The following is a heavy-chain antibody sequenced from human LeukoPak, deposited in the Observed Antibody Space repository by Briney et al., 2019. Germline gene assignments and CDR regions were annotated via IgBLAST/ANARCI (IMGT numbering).Heavy chain of an antibody. J-gene: IGHJ5*02. D-gene: IGHD4-23*01. V-gene: IGHV3-48*04. CDR2: ISSATSTI. CDR3: ARDVTYYGGDWFDP. Sequence: GGSLRLSCAASGFTFSSTGMNWVRQAPGKGLEWVSYISSATSTIYYADSVKGRFTISRDNAKNSLYLQMNSLRAEDTAVYYCARDVTYYGGDWFDPWGQGALVTVSS. CDR1: GFTFSSTG.